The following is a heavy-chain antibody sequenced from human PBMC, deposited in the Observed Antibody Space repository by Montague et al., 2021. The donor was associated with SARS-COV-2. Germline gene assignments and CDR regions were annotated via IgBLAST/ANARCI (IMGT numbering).Heavy chain of an antibody. Sequence: SETLSLTCHVYGASFSGYYWSWVRQSPGKGLEWIGEVIHSGTTNYNPSLKGRVTISIDSSNDRFSLRLTSLTAADTGVYYCASGEFFYYGSGNYYRSALDDWGQGTTVTVFS. D-gene: IGHD3-10*01. CDR1: GASFSGYY. J-gene: IGHJ6*02. V-gene: IGHV4-34*12. CDR3: ASGEFFYYGSGNYYRSALDD. CDR2: VIHSGTT.